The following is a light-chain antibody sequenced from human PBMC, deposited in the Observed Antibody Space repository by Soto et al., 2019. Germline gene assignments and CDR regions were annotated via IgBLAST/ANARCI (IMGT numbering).Light chain of an antibody. J-gene: IGKJ5*01. Sequence: EILLTQFPATLAFFPGETATLSCRASQTVGTYLAWYQQKPGQAPRLLISDASHRVTGVPPRLSGRGSGTDFPLTISSLEPEDLALYFCQQRKNWPRITFGQGTRLEIQ. CDR2: DAS. CDR1: QTVGTY. V-gene: IGKV3-11*01. CDR3: QQRKNWPRIT.